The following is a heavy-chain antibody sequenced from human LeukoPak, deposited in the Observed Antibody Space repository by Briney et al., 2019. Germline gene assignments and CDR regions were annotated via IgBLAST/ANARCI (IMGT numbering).Heavy chain of an antibody. V-gene: IGHV1-2*02. CDR2: INPNSGGT. CDR1: GYTFTGYY. CDR3: ARDLGSSWGDWFDP. D-gene: IGHD6-13*01. Sequence: ASVKVSCKASGYTFTGYYMHWVRQAPGQGLEWMGWINPNSGGTNYAQKFQGRVTMTRDTSISTAYMELSRLRSDDTAVYYCARDLGSSWGDWFDPWGQGTLVTVS. J-gene: IGHJ5*02.